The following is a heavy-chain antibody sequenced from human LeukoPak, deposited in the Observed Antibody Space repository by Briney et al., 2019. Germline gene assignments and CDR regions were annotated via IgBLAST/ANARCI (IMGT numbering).Heavy chain of an antibody. J-gene: IGHJ6*02. Sequence: RSGGSLRLSCAASGFTFSSYAMNWVRQAPGKGLEWVSYISSSSSTIYYADSVKGRFTISRDNAKNSLYLQMNSLRDEDTAVYYCAREKVTTGLYYYGMDVWGQGTMVTVSS. CDR2: ISSSSSTI. CDR1: GFTFSSYA. D-gene: IGHD4-17*01. V-gene: IGHV3-48*02. CDR3: AREKVTTGLYYYGMDV.